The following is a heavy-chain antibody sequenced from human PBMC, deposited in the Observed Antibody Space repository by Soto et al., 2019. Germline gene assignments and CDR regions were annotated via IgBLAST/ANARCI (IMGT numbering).Heavy chain of an antibody. CDR1: GGSISSGGYY. J-gene: IGHJ2*01. CDR2: IYYSGST. D-gene: IGHD6-13*01. Sequence: QVQLQESGPGLVKPSQTLSLTYTVSGGSISSGGYYWSWIRQHPGKGLEWIGYIYYSGSTYYNPSLKSRVTLSVDTSKNQFSLKLSSVTAADTAVYYCARDRGPVDIAAAGGYWYFDLWGRGTLVTVSS. V-gene: IGHV4-31*03. CDR3: ARDRGPVDIAAAGGYWYFDL.